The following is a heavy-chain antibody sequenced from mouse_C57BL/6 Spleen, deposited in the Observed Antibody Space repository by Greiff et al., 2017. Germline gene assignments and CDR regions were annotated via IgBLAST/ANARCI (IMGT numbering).Heavy chain of an antibody. J-gene: IGHJ3*01. CDR2: ISYDGSN. D-gene: IGHD1-1*01. V-gene: IGHV3-6*01. CDR3: AREGITTVVDPWFAY. CDR1: GYSITSGYY. Sequence: DVKLVESGPGLVKPSQSLSLTCSVTGYSITSGYYWNWIRQFPGNKLEWMGYISYDGSNNYNPSLKNRISITRDTSKNQFFLNLNSVTTEDTATYYCAREGITTVVDPWFAYWGQGTLVTVSA.